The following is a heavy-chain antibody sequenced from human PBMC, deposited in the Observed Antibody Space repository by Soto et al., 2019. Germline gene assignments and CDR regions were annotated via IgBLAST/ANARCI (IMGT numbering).Heavy chain of an antibody. D-gene: IGHD4-17*01. Sequence: QVQLQESGPGLVKPSQTLSLTCTVSGGSISSGGYYWSWIRQHPGKGLEWIGYIYHSGSTYYNPSLNSRVTISVDTSKNQFSLKLSSVTAADTAVYYCARGLADYGDYVFAFDFWGQGTMVTVSS. CDR1: GGSISSGGYY. CDR2: IYHSGST. V-gene: IGHV4-31*03. J-gene: IGHJ3*01. CDR3: ARGLADYGDYVFAFDF.